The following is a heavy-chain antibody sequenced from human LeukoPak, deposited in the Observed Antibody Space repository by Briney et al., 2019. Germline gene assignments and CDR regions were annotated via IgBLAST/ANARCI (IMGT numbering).Heavy chain of an antibody. J-gene: IGHJ4*02. V-gene: IGHV1-2*02. CDR2: INPNSGGT. CDR1: GYTFAGYY. D-gene: IGHD4-17*01. CDR3: ARGDDYGDYYFDY. Sequence: ASVKVSCKASGYTFAGYYMHWVRQAPGQGLERMGWINPNSGGTNYAQKFQGRVTMTRDTSISTAYMELSRLRSDDTAVYYCARGDDYGDYYFDYWSQGTLVTVSS.